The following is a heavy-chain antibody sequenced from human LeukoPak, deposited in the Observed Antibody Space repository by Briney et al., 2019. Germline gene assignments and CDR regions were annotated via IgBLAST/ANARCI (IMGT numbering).Heavy chain of an antibody. V-gene: IGHV1-69*06. Sequence: SVKVSCKASGYTFTGYYMHWVRQAPGQGLEWMGGIIPIFGTANYAQKFQGRVTITADKSTSTAYMELSSLRSEDTAVYYCASPGKVVTSFYSDYWGQGTLVTVSS. CDR1: GYTFTGYY. CDR3: ASPGKVVTSFYSDY. D-gene: IGHD4-23*01. J-gene: IGHJ4*02. CDR2: IIPIFGTA.